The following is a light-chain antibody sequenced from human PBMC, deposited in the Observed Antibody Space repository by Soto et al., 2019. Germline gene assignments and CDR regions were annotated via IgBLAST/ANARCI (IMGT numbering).Light chain of an antibody. Sequence: QSVLTQPPSAAGSPGQSVTISCTGTSTDVGGYNYVSWNQQYPGKAPKLMIYEVSKRPSGVPDRFSGSKSGNTASLTVSGLQAEDEADYYCSSYGGRDNYVFGTGTKVTVL. CDR2: EVS. J-gene: IGLJ1*01. V-gene: IGLV2-8*01. CDR3: SSYGGRDNYV. CDR1: STDVGGYNY.